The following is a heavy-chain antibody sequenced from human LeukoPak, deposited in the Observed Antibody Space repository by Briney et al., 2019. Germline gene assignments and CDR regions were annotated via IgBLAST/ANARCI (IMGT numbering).Heavy chain of an antibody. D-gene: IGHD2-2*01. J-gene: IGHJ5*02. Sequence: GASVKVPCKAYGYTFSDYYLHWVRQAPGQGLEWMGCINPKTGGANFAEKFQGRVTMTRDTSIRTVYMELSRVTYDDTALYYCARGVGTSWFDPWGQGNLVTVSS. CDR2: INPKTGGA. V-gene: IGHV1-2*02. CDR1: GYTFSDYY. CDR3: ARGVGTSWFDP.